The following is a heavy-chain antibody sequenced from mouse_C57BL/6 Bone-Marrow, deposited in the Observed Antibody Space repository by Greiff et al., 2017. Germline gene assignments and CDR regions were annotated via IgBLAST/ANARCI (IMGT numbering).Heavy chain of an antibody. J-gene: IGHJ1*03. CDR3: ARGRDGSSLNWYFDV. D-gene: IGHD1-1*01. CDR1: GFTFSSYA. V-gene: IGHV5-4*03. Sequence: EVKLVESGGGLVKPGGSLKLSCAASGFTFSSYAMSWVRQTPEKRLEWVATISDGGSYTYYPDNVKGRFTISRDNAKNNLYLQMSHLKSEDTAMXYCARGRDGSSLNWYFDVWGTGTTVTVSS. CDR2: ISDGGSYT.